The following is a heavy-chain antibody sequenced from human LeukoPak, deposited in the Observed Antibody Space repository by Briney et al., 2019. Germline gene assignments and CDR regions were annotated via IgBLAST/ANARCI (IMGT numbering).Heavy chain of an antibody. CDR2: ISGSGGST. V-gene: IGHV3-23*01. J-gene: IGHJ4*02. CDR1: GFTFSSYG. CDR3: AKVRGLIYGSGSYSDY. Sequence: GGSLRLSCAASGFTFSSYGMSWVRQAPGKGLEWVSAISGSGGSTYYADSVKGRFTISRDNSKNTLYLQMNSLRAEDTAVYYCAKVRGLIYGSGSYSDYWGQGNLVTVSS. D-gene: IGHD3-10*01.